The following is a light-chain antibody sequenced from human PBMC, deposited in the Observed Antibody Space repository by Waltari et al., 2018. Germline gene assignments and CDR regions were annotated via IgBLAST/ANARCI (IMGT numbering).Light chain of an antibody. CDR1: QSVSRT. Sequence: EIVLTQSPGTLSLPPGERATLSCRASQSVSRTLAWYQQKPGQAPRLLIFGASNRATGIPDRFSGSGSGTDFNLIITRLEPEDSAMYYCQHYVRLPATFGQGTKVEIK. CDR2: GAS. J-gene: IGKJ1*01. V-gene: IGKV3-20*01. CDR3: QHYVRLPAT.